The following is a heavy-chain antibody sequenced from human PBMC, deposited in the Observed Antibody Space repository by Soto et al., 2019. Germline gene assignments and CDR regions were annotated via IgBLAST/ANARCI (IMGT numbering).Heavy chain of an antibody. CDR1: LGSVSTTSAA. Sequence: HRIPLTGSISLGSVSTTSAAWNWIRQAPSRGLEWLGRTYYRCKWSNDYAVSVERRITINPDTSKNQFSLHLNSVTPEDTAVYYCATYYSPLDQDVLYICGQG. J-gene: IGHJ3*02. D-gene: IGHD4-4*01. CDR2: TYYRCKWSN. V-gene: IGHV6-1*01. CDR3: ATYYSPLDQDVLYI.